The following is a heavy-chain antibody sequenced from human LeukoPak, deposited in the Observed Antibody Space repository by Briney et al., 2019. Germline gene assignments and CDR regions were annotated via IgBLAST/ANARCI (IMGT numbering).Heavy chain of an antibody. D-gene: IGHD1-1*01. Sequence: ASVKVSCKASGYSFSDDFLHWMRLAPGDVFQWMGRTNPQNGETSYSETSQGRVTMTRDTSTSTVYMQWDDLPSRDTALYFCARGASGTLRSLDWLTQEPLDFWGQGTPVTVSS. CDR1: GYSFSDDF. CDR3: ARGASGTLRSLDWLTQEPLDF. CDR2: TNPQNGET. V-gene: IGHV1-2*02. J-gene: IGHJ4*02.